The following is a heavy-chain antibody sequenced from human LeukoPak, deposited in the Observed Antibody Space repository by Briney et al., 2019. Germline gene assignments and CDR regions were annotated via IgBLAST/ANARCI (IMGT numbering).Heavy chain of an antibody. V-gene: IGHV4-4*07. CDR2: IYTSGST. CDR3: ARDYDSSGYSYYYYGTDV. Sequence: SETLSLTCTVSGGSISSYYWSWIRQPAGKGLEWIGRIYTSGSTNYNPSLKSRVTMSVDTSKNQFSLKLSSVTAADTAVYYCARDYDSSGYSYYYYGTDVWGQGTTVTVSS. CDR1: GGSISSYY. J-gene: IGHJ6*02. D-gene: IGHD3-22*01.